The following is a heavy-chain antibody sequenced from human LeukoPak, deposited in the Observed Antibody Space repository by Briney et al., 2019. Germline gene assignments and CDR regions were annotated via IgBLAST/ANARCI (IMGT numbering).Heavy chain of an antibody. Sequence: GGSLRLSCAASGFTPRDYWMHWVRQAPGKGLEWVSCINNDGSSATYADSVRGRFTISRDNAKSTLDLQMNSLRAEDTAVYYCARGYIGPDYWGQGTLVTVSS. J-gene: IGHJ4*02. CDR2: INNDGSSA. D-gene: IGHD1-14*01. V-gene: IGHV3-74*03. CDR1: GFTPRDYW. CDR3: ARGYIGPDY.